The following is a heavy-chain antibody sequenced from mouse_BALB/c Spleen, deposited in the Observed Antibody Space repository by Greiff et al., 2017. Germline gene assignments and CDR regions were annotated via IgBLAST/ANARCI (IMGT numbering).Heavy chain of an antibody. J-gene: IGHJ4*01. V-gene: IGHV1-14*01. D-gene: IGHD2-1*01. Sequence: EVQLQQSGPELVKPGASVKMSCKASGYTFTSYVMHWVKQKPGQGLEWIGYINPYNDGTKYNEKFKGKATLTSDKSSSTAYMELSSLTSEDSAVYYCAREGGNYRDYAMDYWGQGTSVTVSS. CDR3: AREGGNYRDYAMDY. CDR2: INPYNDGT. CDR1: GYTFTSYV.